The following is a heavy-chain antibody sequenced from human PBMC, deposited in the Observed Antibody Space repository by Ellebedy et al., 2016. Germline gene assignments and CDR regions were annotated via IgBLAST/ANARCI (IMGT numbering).Heavy chain of an antibody. CDR1: GGSIYSSAYY. CDR2: IHHSGRA. CDR3: ARAPSIEVVLDYYMDV. J-gene: IGHJ6*03. V-gene: IGHV4-61*08. Sequence: SETLSLXCAVSGGSIYSSAYYWSWIRQPPGKGLEWIGYIHHSGRANYNPSLRSRVTTSLHTSKNQFSLQVTSVTAADTAVYYCARAPSIEVVLDYYMDVWGKGTTVTVSS. D-gene: IGHD2-2*01.